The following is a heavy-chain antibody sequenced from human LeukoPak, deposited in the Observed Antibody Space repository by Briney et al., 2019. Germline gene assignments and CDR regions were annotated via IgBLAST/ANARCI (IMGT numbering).Heavy chain of an antibody. CDR2: ISGSGGST. CDR1: GFTFSSYA. Sequence: GGSLRLSCAASGFTFSSYAMSWVRQAPGKGLEWVSAISGSGGSTYYADSVKGRFTVSRDNSKNTLYLQMNSLRAEDTAVYYCAKGGCSSTSCYFDYWGQGTLVTVSS. V-gene: IGHV3-23*01. CDR3: AKGGCSSTSCYFDY. J-gene: IGHJ4*02. D-gene: IGHD2-2*01.